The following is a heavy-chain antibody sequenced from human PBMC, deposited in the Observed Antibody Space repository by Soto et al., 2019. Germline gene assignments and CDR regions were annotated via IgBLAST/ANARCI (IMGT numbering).Heavy chain of an antibody. Sequence: SETLSLTCTVSGGSISSGGYYWSWIRQHPGQGLEWIGYIYYGGSTNFNPSLKSRVTISVDTSKNQFPLKPSSVTAADTAVYYCARDYGYSSGWSTEYYFAYWGQGTLVTVSS. CDR3: ARDYGYSSGWSTEYYFAY. D-gene: IGHD6-19*01. V-gene: IGHV4-61*08. CDR1: GGSISSGGYY. CDR2: IYYGGST. J-gene: IGHJ4*02.